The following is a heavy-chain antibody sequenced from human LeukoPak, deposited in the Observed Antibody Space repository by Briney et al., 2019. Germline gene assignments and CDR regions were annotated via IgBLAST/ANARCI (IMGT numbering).Heavy chain of an antibody. J-gene: IGHJ5*02. D-gene: IGHD3-10*02. Sequence: GEALKISCKGAGYSFIDYWIGWVRQMPGEGLEWMAVIFPGDSRTRYNPSFQGQVTVSVDKSINTAYLKWSSLKASDTALYYCACRMFASNWFQPWGERSQVSVSP. CDR1: GYSFIDYW. V-gene: IGHV5-51*01. CDR2: IFPGDSRT. CDR3: ACRMFASNWFQP.